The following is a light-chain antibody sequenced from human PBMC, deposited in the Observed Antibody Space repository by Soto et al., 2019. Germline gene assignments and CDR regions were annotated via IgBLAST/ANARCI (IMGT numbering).Light chain of an antibody. CDR1: SSDISGHNY. CDR3: SSYAGGNNWV. J-gene: IGLJ3*02. Sequence: QSVLTQPPSASGSPGQSVTISCTGASSDISGHNYVSWYQQHPGKPPKLMIYEVSKRPSWVPDRFSASKSGNTASLTVSGLQAEDEADYYCSSYAGGNNWVFGGGTKLTVL. CDR2: EVS. V-gene: IGLV2-8*01.